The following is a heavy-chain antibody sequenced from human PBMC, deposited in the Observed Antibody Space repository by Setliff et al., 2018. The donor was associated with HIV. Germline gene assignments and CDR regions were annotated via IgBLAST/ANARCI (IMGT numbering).Heavy chain of an antibody. CDR2: ITGNSDII. J-gene: IGHJ6*04. Sequence: GGSLRLSCEGARFIFRNYAMHWVRQVPGKGLEWVSGITGNSDIIGYADSVKGRFTISRDNARNSLYLQMNSLTTEDTALYYRVKDATVTGRFFFYMDVWGRGTTVTVSS. V-gene: IGHV3-9*01. D-gene: IGHD3-3*01. CDR3: VKDATVTGRFFFYMDV. CDR1: RFIFRNYA.